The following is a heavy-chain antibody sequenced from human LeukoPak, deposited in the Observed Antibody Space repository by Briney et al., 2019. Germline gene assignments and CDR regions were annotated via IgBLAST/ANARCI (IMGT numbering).Heavy chain of an antibody. CDR1: GFTFTNSA. D-gene: IGHD2-21*02. CDR2: IVVVSRST. J-gene: IGHJ4*02. Sequence: SVTVSFKASGFTFTNSAVQWVRQAGGQRREWIGCIVVVSRSTNYSQKFQETVTITSHMSTSTVYMELSSLRSEDTAVYYCAAGPFVVVTAICVYWGQGTLVTVSS. CDR3: AAGPFVVVTAICVY. V-gene: IGHV1-58*01.